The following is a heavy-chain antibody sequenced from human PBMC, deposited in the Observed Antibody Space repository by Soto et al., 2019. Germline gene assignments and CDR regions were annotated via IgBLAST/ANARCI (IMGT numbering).Heavy chain of an antibody. Sequence: QSGGSLRLSCVGSGFTFSTYEMQWVRPAPGKGLEWVSYISSGGSTIFYGESVKGRVTVSRDNDRSSLYLQMNSLRVEDSGVYYCARIGTVLTPDDSWGQGTLVTVSS. D-gene: IGHD2-21*02. CDR3: ARIGTVLTPDDS. CDR1: GFTFSTYE. CDR2: ISSGGSTI. J-gene: IGHJ4*02. V-gene: IGHV3-48*03.